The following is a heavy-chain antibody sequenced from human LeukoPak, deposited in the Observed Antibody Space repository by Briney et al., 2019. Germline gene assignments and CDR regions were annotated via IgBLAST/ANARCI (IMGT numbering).Heavy chain of an antibody. CDR3: ARVSLYGDHLQSPNDY. J-gene: IGHJ4*02. CDR1: GYSFTGYY. D-gene: IGHD4-17*01. V-gene: IGHV1-2*06. Sequence: GASVKVSCKTSGYSFTGYYIHWVRQAPGQGLEWMGRINPNSGGTNYAQKFQGRVTMTRDTSISTAYMELSRLRSDDTAVYYCARVSLYGDHLQSPNDYWGQGTLVTVSS. CDR2: INPNSGGT.